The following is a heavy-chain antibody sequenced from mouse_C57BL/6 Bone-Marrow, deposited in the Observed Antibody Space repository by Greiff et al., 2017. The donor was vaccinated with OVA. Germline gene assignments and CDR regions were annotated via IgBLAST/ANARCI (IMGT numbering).Heavy chain of an antibody. Sequence: QVQLKQPGAELVRPGTSVKLSCKASGYTFTSYWMHWVKQRPGQGLEWIGVIDPSDSYTNYNQKFKGKATLTVDTSSSTAYMQLSSLTSEDSAVYYCAREGAYFDVWGTGTTVTVSS. J-gene: IGHJ1*03. CDR1: GYTFTSYW. V-gene: IGHV1-59*01. CDR2: IDPSDSYT. CDR3: AREGAYFDV.